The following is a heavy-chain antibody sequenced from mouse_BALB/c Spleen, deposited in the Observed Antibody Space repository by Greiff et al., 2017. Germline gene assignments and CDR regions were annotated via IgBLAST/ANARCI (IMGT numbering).Heavy chain of an antibody. CDR2: IWSGGST. CDR1: GFSLTSYG. D-gene: IGHD3-3*01. Sequence: VKVVESGPGLVQPSQSLSITCTVSGFSLTSYGVHWVRQSPGKGLEWLGVIWSGGSTDYNAAFISRLSISKDNSKSQVFFKMNSLQANDTAIYYCASERDGAMDYWGQGTSVTVSS. J-gene: IGHJ4*01. V-gene: IGHV2-2*02. CDR3: ASERDGAMDY.